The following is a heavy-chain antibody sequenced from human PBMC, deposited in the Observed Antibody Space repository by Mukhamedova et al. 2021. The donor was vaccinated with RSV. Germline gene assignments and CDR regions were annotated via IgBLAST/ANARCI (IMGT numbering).Heavy chain of an antibody. V-gene: IGHV4-39*01. J-gene: IGHJ4*02. CDR3: ARHLPYVPAAFDY. D-gene: IGHD2-2*01. Sequence: SLKSRVTISVDTSKNQFSLKLSSVTAADTAVYYCARHLPYVPAAFDYWGQGTLVTVSS.